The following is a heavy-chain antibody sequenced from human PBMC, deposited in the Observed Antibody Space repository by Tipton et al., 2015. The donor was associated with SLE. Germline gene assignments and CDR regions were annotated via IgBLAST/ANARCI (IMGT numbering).Heavy chain of an antibody. J-gene: IGHJ4*02. CDR2: IYYSGST. Sequence: TLSLTCTVSGGPISSYYWSWIRQPPGKGLEWIGYIYYSGSTNYNPSLKSRVTISVDTSKNQFSLKLSSVTAADTAVYYCARARYYDFWSGYSFDYWGQGTLVTVSS. CDR1: GGPISSYY. CDR3: ARARYYDFWSGYSFDY. V-gene: IGHV4-59*01. D-gene: IGHD3-3*01.